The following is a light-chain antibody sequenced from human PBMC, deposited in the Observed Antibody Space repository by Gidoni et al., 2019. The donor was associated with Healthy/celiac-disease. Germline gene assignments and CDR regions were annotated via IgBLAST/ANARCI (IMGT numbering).Light chain of an antibody. J-gene: IGKJ5*01. Sequence: EIVLTQSPATLSLSPGGRATLSCRASQSMGSYLAWYQQRPGQSPRLLLYYASTRVTGIPLRFRAGGSWTDFTLTISSLQPEDFAVYYCQQRSSWPPTFGRGTRLEI. CDR2: YAS. CDR3: QQRSSWPPT. CDR1: QSMGSY. V-gene: IGKV3-11*01.